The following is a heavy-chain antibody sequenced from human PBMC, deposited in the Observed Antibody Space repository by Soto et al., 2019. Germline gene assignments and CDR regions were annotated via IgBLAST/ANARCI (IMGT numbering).Heavy chain of an antibody. CDR1: GFTFIDYY. J-gene: IGHJ4*02. D-gene: IGHD4-17*01. Sequence: QVWLVESGGDLDKPGESLRLSCVASGFTFIDYYMNWVRQAPGKGLEWISYISSTGKNIYYSDSVKGRFIVSRDNAKNSLFLQMNSLTADDTAVYYCGRSHGAGSYWGQGTRVSVSS. CDR2: ISSTGKNI. V-gene: IGHV3-11*01. CDR3: GRSHGAGSY.